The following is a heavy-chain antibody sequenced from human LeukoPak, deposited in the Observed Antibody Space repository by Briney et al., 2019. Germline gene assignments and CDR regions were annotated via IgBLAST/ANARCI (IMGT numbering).Heavy chain of an antibody. CDR2: INPSGGST. V-gene: IGHV1-46*01. Sequence: GASVKVSCKASGYTFTSNYIHWARQAPVQGLEWMGLINPSGGSTSYAQKFQGRITMTRDTSANTVYMELSSLSSEDTAVYYCARNTNSGFDYWGQGTLVTVSS. J-gene: IGHJ4*02. D-gene: IGHD2-8*01. CDR3: ARNTNSGFDY. CDR1: GYTFTSNY.